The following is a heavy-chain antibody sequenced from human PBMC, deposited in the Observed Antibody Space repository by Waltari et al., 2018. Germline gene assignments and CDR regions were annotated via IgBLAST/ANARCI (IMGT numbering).Heavy chain of an antibody. Sequence: QVQPVQSGAEVKKPGASVKVPCKVSGYTLTEFSMHWVRQAPGKGLEWMGGFDPEDGETIYAQKFQGRVTMTEDTSTDTAYMELSSLRSEDTAVYYCATASLTVTTSGGPFWDYWGQGTLVTVSS. J-gene: IGHJ4*02. V-gene: IGHV1-24*01. D-gene: IGHD4-17*01. CDR1: GYTLTEFS. CDR2: FDPEDGET. CDR3: ATASLTVTTSGGPFWDY.